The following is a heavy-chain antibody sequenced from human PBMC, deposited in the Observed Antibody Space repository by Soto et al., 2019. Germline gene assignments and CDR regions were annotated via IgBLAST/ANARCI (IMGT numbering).Heavy chain of an antibody. Sequence: SETLSLTCTVSGGSISSSSYYWGWIRQPPGKGLEWIGSIYYSGSTYYNPSLKSRVTISVDTSKNQFSLKLSSVTAADTAVYYCARHWDWNYVSGYWGQGTLVTVSS. CDR2: IYYSGST. CDR1: GGSISSSSYY. V-gene: IGHV4-39*01. CDR3: ARHWDWNYVSGY. D-gene: IGHD1-7*01. J-gene: IGHJ4*02.